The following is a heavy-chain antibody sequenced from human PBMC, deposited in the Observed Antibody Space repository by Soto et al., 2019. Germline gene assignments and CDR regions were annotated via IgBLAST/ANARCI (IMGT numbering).Heavy chain of an antibody. CDR3: ARDLQYSRLFYGMDV. D-gene: IGHD6-13*01. CDR1: GGSISSGGYY. Sequence: PSETLSLTCTVSGGSISSGGYYWSWIRQHPGKGLEWIGYIYYSGSTYYNPSLKSRVTISVDASKNQFSLKLSSVTAADTAVYYCARDLQYSRLFYGMDVWGQGTTVTVSS. J-gene: IGHJ6*02. V-gene: IGHV4-31*03. CDR2: IYYSGST.